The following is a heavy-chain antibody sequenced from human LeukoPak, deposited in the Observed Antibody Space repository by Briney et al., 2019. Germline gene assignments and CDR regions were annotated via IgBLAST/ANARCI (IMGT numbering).Heavy chain of an antibody. CDR1: GGSISSDSYY. J-gene: IGHJ4*02. V-gene: IGHV4-39*01. D-gene: IGHD6-19*01. CDR3: ASLAGVGLSEAY. CDR2: IYYSGST. Sequence: SETLSLTCTVSGGSISSDSYYWAWIRQPPGKGLEWIASIYYSGSTYYNPSLKSRVTISVDTSRNQFSLKLSSVTAADTAVYYCASLAGVGLSEAYWGQGPLVIVSS.